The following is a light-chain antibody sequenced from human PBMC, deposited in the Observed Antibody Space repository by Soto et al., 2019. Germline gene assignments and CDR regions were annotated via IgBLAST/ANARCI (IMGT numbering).Light chain of an antibody. CDR2: WAS. CDR3: QQYYSTPPT. J-gene: IGKJ4*01. CDR1: QSVLYSSNNKNY. Sequence: DIVMTQSPDSLAVSLGGRATINCESSQSVLYSSNNKNYLAWYQQKPGQPPKLLIYWASTRESGVPDRFSGSGSGTDFTLTISSLQAEDVAVYYCQQYYSTPPTFGGGTKVDIK. V-gene: IGKV4-1*01.